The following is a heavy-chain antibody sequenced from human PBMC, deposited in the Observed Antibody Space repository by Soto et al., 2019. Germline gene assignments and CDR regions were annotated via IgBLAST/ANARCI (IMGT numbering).Heavy chain of an antibody. CDR1: GGSISSHY. D-gene: IGHD6-19*01. J-gene: IGHJ4*02. Sequence: SETLSLTCTVSGGSISSHYWSWIRQPPGKGLEWIGYVYYSGSTNYNPSLKSRVTISVDTSKNQFSLKLSSVTAADTAVYYCTRDHTYSSGWYAFDDWGQGTLVTVSS. CDR2: VYYSGST. V-gene: IGHV4-59*11. CDR3: TRDHTYSSGWYAFDD.